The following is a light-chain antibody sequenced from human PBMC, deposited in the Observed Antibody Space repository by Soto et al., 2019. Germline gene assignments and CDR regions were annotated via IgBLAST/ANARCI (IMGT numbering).Light chain of an antibody. CDR3: QQYGTVPWT. CDR2: AAS. J-gene: IGKJ1*01. V-gene: IGKV3-20*01. CDR1: QRVSSH. Sequence: ETVRTQSPVTLSVSPGDTATLSCRASQRVSSHLAWYQQKPGQSPRLLIYAASSRASGIPDRFSGSGSGTDFTLSINGLDPEDLAVYYCQQYGTVPWTFGQGTKV.